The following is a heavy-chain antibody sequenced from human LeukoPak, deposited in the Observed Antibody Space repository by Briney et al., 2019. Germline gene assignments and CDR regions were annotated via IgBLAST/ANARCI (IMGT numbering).Heavy chain of an antibody. J-gene: IGHJ6*02. CDR3: ASDSGYSYGGSYYYYGTDV. CDR1: GGSISSYY. D-gene: IGHD5-18*01. V-gene: IGHV4-4*07. Sequence: SETLSLTCTVSGGSISSYYWSWIWQPAGKGLEWIGRIYTSGSTNYNPSLKSRVTMSVDTSKNQFSLKLSSVTAADPAVYYCASDSGYSYGGSYYYYGTDVWGQGTTVTVSS. CDR2: IYTSGST.